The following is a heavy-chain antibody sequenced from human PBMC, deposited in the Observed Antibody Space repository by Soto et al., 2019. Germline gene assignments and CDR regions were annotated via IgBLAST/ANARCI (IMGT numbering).Heavy chain of an antibody. CDR3: ARGALTTLAYYYGMDV. J-gene: IGHJ6*02. D-gene: IGHD4-4*01. V-gene: IGHV1-69*13. CDR2: IIPIFGTT. Sequence: SVKVSCKASGGTFSSYTMSCVRQAPGQGLEWMGGIIPIFGTTTYAHKFQGRVTITADESTSTVYMELSSLRGEDTAVYYCARGALTTLAYYYGMDVWGQGTTVTVSS. CDR1: GGTFSSYT.